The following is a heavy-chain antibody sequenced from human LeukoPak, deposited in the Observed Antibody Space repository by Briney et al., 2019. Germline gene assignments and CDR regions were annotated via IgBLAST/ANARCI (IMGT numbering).Heavy chain of an antibody. J-gene: IGHJ3*02. CDR2: LYSGGNT. V-gene: IGHV3-66*01. Sequence: PGGSLRLSCAASGFTVSSNYMSWVRQAPGKGLEWVSVLYSGGNTYYADSVQGRFTISRDNSRNTLYLQMNSLRVEDTAVYHCATEGFRGVLFHIWGQGTVVTVSS. D-gene: IGHD3-10*01. CDR3: ATEGFRGVLFHI. CDR1: GFTVSSNY.